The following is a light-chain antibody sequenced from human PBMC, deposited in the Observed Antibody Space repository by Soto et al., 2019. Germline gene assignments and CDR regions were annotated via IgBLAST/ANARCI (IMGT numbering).Light chain of an antibody. Sequence: QSVLTQPTSVSGAPGQRVTISCTGSSSNIGAGYDVHWYQQLPGTAPKLLIYGNSNRPSGVPDRLSGSKSGTSASLAITGLQAEDEADYYCQSYDSSLSAHVVFGGGTKLTVL. J-gene: IGLJ2*01. V-gene: IGLV1-40*01. CDR1: SSNIGAGYD. CDR3: QSYDSSLSAHVV. CDR2: GNS.